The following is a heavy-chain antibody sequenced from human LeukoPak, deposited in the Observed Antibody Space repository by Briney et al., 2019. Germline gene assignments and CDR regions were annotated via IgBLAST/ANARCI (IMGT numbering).Heavy chain of an antibody. J-gene: IGHJ4*02. CDR2: IYYSGST. Sequence: SETLSLTCTVSGGSISSSSYYWGWLRQPPGKGLEWIGRIYYSGSTYYNPSLKSQITISVDTSKNQFSLKLSSVTAADTAVYYCAGHAVLTYYYDYWGQGTLVTVSS. CDR1: GGSISSSSYY. V-gene: IGHV4-39*01. D-gene: IGHD6-19*01. CDR3: AGHAVLTYYYDY.